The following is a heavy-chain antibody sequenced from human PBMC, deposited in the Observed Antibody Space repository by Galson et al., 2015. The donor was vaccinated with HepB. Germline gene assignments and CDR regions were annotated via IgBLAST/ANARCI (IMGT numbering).Heavy chain of an antibody. CDR2: INDGNGDT. D-gene: IGHD2-2*01. V-gene: IGHV1-3*01. Sequence: SVKVSCKASGYSLTTHAMHWARQAPGQRLEWMGWINDGNGDTKYSQMFQGRATITRATSTNTGYMELNSLTSEDTAVYFCARDQRVVDRSNQRYYGMDNCGQGSTVTASS. CDR3: ARDQRVVDRSNQRYYGMDN. CDR1: GYSLTTHA. J-gene: IGHJ6*02.